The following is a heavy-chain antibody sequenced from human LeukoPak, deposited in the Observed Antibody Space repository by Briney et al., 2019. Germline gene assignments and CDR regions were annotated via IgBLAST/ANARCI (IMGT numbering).Heavy chain of an antibody. J-gene: IGHJ4*02. CDR2: IHPRRGDT. Sequence: ASVKVSCKASGYXFTAFYIHWVRQAPGQGLEWMGWIHPRRGDTNYAQKFQGGVTMTRDTSISTAYMELSRLRSDDTAVYYCARDKGEPYFDYWGQGTLVTVSS. CDR3: ARDKGEPYFDY. CDR1: GYXFTAFY. D-gene: IGHD3-16*01. V-gene: IGHV1-2*02.